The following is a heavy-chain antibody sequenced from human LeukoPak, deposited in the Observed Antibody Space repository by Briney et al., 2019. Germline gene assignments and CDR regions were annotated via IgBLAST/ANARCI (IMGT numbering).Heavy chain of an antibody. CDR3: AKDPPHSSGPNSPCFEF. CDR2: ISTHNENT. V-gene: IGHV1-18*01. D-gene: IGHD6-19*01. J-gene: IGHJ4*02. CDR1: GYTFSTYG. Sequence: ASVKVSCKASGYTFSTYGISWVRQAPGQGLEWMGWISTHNENTEYAQKFQGGVAMTTDTSTSTAYMELRSLRSDDTAVYYCAKDPPHSSGPNSPCFEFWGQGTLVTVSS.